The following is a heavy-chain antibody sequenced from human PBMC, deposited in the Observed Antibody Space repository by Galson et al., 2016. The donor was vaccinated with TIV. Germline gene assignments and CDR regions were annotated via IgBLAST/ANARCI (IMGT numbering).Heavy chain of an antibody. V-gene: IGHV6-1*01. CDR1: GDSVSSKSAA. CDR2: TYSRSRWYN. CDR3: ARGGGDGQKALTHFDH. D-gene: IGHD5-24*01. J-gene: IGHJ4*02. Sequence: CAISGDSVSSKSAAWNWIRQSPSRGLEWLGRTYSRSRWYNEYAVSVRSRISINPDTSKNQFFLQLNSVTPEDTAIYYCARGGGDGQKALTHFDHWGQGTLVTVSS.